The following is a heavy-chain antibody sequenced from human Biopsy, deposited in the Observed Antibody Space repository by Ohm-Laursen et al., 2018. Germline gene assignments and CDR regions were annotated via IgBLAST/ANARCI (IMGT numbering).Heavy chain of an antibody. V-gene: IGHV3-7*01. Sequence: SLRLSCSAPGFTFSTYCMTWVRQAPGKGLEWVANIKRDGSQSNHADSVKGRVTISRDNAKNSLYLQMNSPRAEDTAVYYCTRDTTYYAGTTYYDALDVWGQGTTVTVSS. CDR1: GFTFSTYC. D-gene: IGHD2/OR15-2a*01. CDR3: TRDTTYYAGTTYYDALDV. CDR2: IKRDGSQS. J-gene: IGHJ3*01.